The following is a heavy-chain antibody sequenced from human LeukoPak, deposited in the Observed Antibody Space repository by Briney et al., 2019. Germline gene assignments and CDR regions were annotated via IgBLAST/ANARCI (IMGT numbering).Heavy chain of an antibody. Sequence: GESLKSSCVVSGCSFTNYWIGWVRQMPGKCLEWMGIIYPGDSDTRYSPSFQGQVTISADKSISTAYLQWSSLKASDTAMYYCARLLLTGYYYFDYWGQGTLVTVSS. CDR3: ARLLLTGYYYFDY. V-gene: IGHV5-51*01. D-gene: IGHD3-9*01. CDR2: IYPGDSDT. CDR1: GCSFTNYW. J-gene: IGHJ4*02.